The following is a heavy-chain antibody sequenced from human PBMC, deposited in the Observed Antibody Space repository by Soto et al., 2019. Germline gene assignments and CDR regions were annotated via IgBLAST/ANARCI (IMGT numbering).Heavy chain of an antibody. Sequence: SETLSLTCTVSGGSISSGGYYWSWIRQHPGKGLEWIGYIYYSGSTYYNPSLKSRVTISVDTSKNQFSLKLSSVTAADTAVYYCARVDSGSYSDYFDYWGQGTLVTVSS. CDR1: GGSISSGGYY. V-gene: IGHV4-31*03. D-gene: IGHD1-26*01. J-gene: IGHJ4*02. CDR3: ARVDSGSYSDYFDY. CDR2: IYYSGST.